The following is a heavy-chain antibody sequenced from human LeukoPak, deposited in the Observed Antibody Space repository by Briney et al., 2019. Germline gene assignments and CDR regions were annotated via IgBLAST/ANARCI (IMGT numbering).Heavy chain of an antibody. CDR1: GVSISNFY. Sequence: SETLSLTCAVSGVSISNFYWSWIRQSAGKGLEWIGRMYSSENANYNPSLKSRVTMSLDASKNQFSLKLSSVTAADTAVYFCARDRLCPNGVCKVNAKYGMDVWGQGTTVTV. CDR2: MYSSENA. CDR3: ARDRLCPNGVCKVNAKYGMDV. J-gene: IGHJ6*02. D-gene: IGHD2-8*01. V-gene: IGHV4-4*07.